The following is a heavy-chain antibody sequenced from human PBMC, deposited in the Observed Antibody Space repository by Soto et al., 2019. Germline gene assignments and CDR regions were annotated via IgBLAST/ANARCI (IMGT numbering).Heavy chain of an antibody. CDR3: ARGSVGYDFWSGYPNWFDP. Sequence: LSLTCTVSGGSISSGDYYWSWIRQPPGKGLEWIGYIYYSGSTYYNPSLKSRVTISVDTSKNQFSLKLSSVTAADTAVYYCARGSVGYDFWSGYPNWFDPWGQGTLVTVSS. CDR1: GGSISSGDYY. V-gene: IGHV4-30-4*01. J-gene: IGHJ5*02. D-gene: IGHD3-3*01. CDR2: IYYSGST.